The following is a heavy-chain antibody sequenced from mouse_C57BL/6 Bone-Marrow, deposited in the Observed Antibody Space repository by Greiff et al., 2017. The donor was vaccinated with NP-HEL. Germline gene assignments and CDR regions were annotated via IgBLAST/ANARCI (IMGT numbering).Heavy chain of an antibody. V-gene: IGHV14-4*01. CDR3: TYYGYDVGFAY. Sequence: QLKQSGAELVRPGASVKLSCTASGFNIKDDYMHWVKQRPEQGLEWIGWIDPENGDTEYASKFQGKATITADTSSNTAYLQLSSLTSEDTAVYYCTYYGYDVGFAYWGQGTLVTVSA. D-gene: IGHD2-2*01. J-gene: IGHJ3*01. CDR1: GFNIKDDY. CDR2: IDPENGDT.